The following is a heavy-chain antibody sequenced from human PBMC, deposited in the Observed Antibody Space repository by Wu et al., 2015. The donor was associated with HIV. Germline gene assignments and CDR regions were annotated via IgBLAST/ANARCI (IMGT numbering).Heavy chain of an antibody. V-gene: IGHV1-2*02. CDR2: INPNSGGT. J-gene: IGHJ1*01. CDR1: GYTFTGYY. Sequence: QVQLVQSGAEVKKPGASVKVSCKASGYTFTGYYMHWVRQAPGQGLEWMGWINPNSGGTNYAQKFQGRVTMTRDTSISTAYMELSRLRSDDTAVYYCARGPPNYYDSSGYAQYFQHWARAPWSPXPQ. D-gene: IGHD3-22*01. CDR3: ARGPPNYYDSSGYAQYFQH.